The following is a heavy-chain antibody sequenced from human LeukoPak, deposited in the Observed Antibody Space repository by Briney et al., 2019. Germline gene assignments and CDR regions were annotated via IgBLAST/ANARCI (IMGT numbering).Heavy chain of an antibody. Sequence: SETLSLTCAVYGGSFSGYYWSWIRQSPGKGLEWIGEINHSGSTNYNPSLKSRVTISVDTSKNQFSLKLSSVTAADTAVYYCARDGGLASFDYWGQGILVTVSS. J-gene: IGHJ4*02. CDR2: INHSGST. D-gene: IGHD3-16*01. V-gene: IGHV4-34*01. CDR1: GGSFSGYY. CDR3: ARDGGLASFDY.